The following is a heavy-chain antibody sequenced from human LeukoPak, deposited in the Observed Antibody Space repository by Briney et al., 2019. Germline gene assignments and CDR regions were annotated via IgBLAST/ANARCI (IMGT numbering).Heavy chain of an antibody. CDR2: ISGSGGST. V-gene: IGHV3-23*01. Sequence: QRGGSLRLSCAASGFTFSSYAMSWVRQAPGKGLEWVSAISGSGGSTYYADSVKGRFTISRDNSKNTLYLQMNSLRAEDTAVYYCAASSYYYDSSGRGAFDIWGQGTMVTVSS. J-gene: IGHJ3*02. CDR3: AASSYYYDSSGRGAFDI. D-gene: IGHD3-22*01. CDR1: GFTFSSYA.